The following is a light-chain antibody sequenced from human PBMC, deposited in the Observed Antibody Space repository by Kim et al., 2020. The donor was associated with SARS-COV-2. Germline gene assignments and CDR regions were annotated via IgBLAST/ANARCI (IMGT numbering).Light chain of an antibody. Sequence: DIQMTQSPSAMSASVGDRVTITCRASQGIGNYLVWFQQKPGKVPKRLIYDASRLQSGVPSRFSGSGSETEFTLTISSLQPEDFATYFCLQQNSLPRTFGQGTKVDIK. CDR1: QGIGNY. CDR3: LQQNSLPRT. V-gene: IGKV1-17*03. CDR2: DAS. J-gene: IGKJ1*01.